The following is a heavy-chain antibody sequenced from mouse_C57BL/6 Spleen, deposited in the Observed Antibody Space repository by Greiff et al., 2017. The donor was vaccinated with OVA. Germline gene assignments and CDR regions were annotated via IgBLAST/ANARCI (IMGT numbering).Heavy chain of an antibody. Sequence: QVQLKESGAELVRPGASVTLSCKASGYTFTDYEMHWVKQTPVHGLEWIGAIDPATGGTAYNQKFKGKAILTADKSSSTAYMELRSLTSEDSAVYYCTRRGGYYFDYWGQGTTLTVSS. J-gene: IGHJ2*01. CDR3: TRRGGYYFDY. CDR2: IDPATGGT. CDR1: GYTFTDYE. V-gene: IGHV1-15*01. D-gene: IGHD1-1*02.